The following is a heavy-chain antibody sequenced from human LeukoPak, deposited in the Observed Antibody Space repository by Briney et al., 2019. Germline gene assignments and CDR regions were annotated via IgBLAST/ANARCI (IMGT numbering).Heavy chain of an antibody. CDR1: GGTFSSYA. D-gene: IGHD3-3*01. CDR3: ARNDFWSGYSSDY. V-gene: IGHV1-69*05. CDR2: IIPIFGTA. Sequence: ASVKVSCKASGGTFSSYAISWVRQAPGQGLEWVGGIIPIFGTANYAQKFQGRVTITTDESTSTAYMELSSLRSEDTAVYYCARNDFWSGYSSDYWGQGTLVTVSS. J-gene: IGHJ4*02.